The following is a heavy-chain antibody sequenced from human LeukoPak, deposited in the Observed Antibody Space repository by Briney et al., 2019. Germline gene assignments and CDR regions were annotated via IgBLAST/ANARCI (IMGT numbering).Heavy chain of an antibody. D-gene: IGHD6-25*01. Sequence: GGSLRLSCAASGFTFSSYGMHWVRQAPGKGLEWVSIIWYDGSNKYYADSVKGRFTISKDNSKNTLYLQMNSLRVEDTAVYYCARGHSGAWAYFFDFWGQGTLVTVSS. CDR2: IWYDGSNK. V-gene: IGHV3-33*01. CDR3: ARGHSGAWAYFFDF. CDR1: GFTFSSYG. J-gene: IGHJ4*02.